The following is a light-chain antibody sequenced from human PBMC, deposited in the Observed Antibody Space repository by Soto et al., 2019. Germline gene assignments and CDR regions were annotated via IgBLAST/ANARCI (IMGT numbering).Light chain of an antibody. CDR2: QVS. V-gene: IGLV2-11*01. J-gene: IGLJ1*01. CDR1: TSDVGRYNY. CDR3: SSYTGTSYV. Sequence: QSALTQPRSVSGSPGQSVAISCTGTTSDVGRYNYVSWYQQYPGKAPKLIIYQVSKRPSRVPDRFSGSKSGNTASLTISGVQAEDEADYYCSSYTGTSYVFGTGTKLTVL.